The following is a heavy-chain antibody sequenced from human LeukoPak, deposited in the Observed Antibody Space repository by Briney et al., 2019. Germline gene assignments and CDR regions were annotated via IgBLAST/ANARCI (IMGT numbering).Heavy chain of an antibody. D-gene: IGHD3-22*01. CDR2: ITSDGINT. V-gene: IGHV3-74*01. CDR1: GFPFSNYW. Sequence: GGSLRLSCAASGFPFSNYWMHWVRQAPGKGLVWVSRITSDGINTSYADSVKGRFTISRDNAKNTLNLQMNSLRAEDTAVYYCARDLGQYYDTSDNWFDPWGQGTLVTVSS. CDR3: ARDLGQYYDTSDNWFDP. J-gene: IGHJ5*02.